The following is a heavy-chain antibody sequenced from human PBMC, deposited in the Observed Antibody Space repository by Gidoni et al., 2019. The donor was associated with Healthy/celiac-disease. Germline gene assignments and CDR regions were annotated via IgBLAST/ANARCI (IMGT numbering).Heavy chain of an antibody. V-gene: IGHV1-69*01. J-gene: IGHJ5*02. CDR2: IIPIFGTT. Sequence: VQLVQSGAEVKKPGSSVKVSCSASGATFTTYAITWVRQAPGPGLEWMRGIIPIFGTTNYAQKFQGRVTITADESTRTVYMELSSLRSEDTAVYYCARGSGSNYGQNWFDPWGQGTLVTVSS. D-gene: IGHD4-4*01. CDR1: GATFTTYA. CDR3: ARGSGSNYGQNWFDP.